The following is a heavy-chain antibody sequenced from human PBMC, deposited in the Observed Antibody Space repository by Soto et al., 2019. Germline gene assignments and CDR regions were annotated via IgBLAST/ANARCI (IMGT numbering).Heavy chain of an antibody. Sequence: SETLSLTCTVSGVSIISSSYYWVLIRQPPGKGLEWIGSIYYSGSTYYNPSLKSRVTISVDTSKNQFSLKLSSVTAADTAVYYCARHVGGVTGDYKHYYYMDGWGKVTTVTVAS. D-gene: IGHD3-9*01. V-gene: IGHV4-39*01. J-gene: IGHJ6*03. CDR1: GVSIISSSYY. CDR3: ARHVGGVTGDYKHYYYMDG. CDR2: IYYSGST.